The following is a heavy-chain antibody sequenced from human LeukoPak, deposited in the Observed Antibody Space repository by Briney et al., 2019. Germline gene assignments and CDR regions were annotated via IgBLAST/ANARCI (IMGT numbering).Heavy chain of an antibody. J-gene: IGHJ3*02. D-gene: IGHD5-18*01. CDR3: ARGRIHSWSDAFDI. Sequence: ASVKVSCKASGYTFIGHYMHWVRQAPGQGLEWMGWINSNSGGTKYAQKFQGGVIMTGDTSISTAYMELSRLKSDDTAVYYCARGRIHSWSDAFDIWGQGTTVTVSS. CDR1: GYTFIGHY. V-gene: IGHV1-2*02. CDR2: INSNSGGT.